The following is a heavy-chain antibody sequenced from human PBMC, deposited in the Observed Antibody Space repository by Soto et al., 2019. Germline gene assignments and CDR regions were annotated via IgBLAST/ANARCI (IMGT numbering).Heavy chain of an antibody. CDR2: IYYSENT. CDR1: GVSIGSGDCY. V-gene: IGHV4-30-4*01. Sequence: SETLSLTCTVSGVSIGSGDCYWSWIRHPPGKGLEWIGYIYYSENTYSNPSLKSRVAISGDTSKNQFSLTLTSVTAADTAVYYCARQGYSGDRYFDYWGQGTLVSVGS. D-gene: IGHD6-19*01. J-gene: IGHJ4*02. CDR3: ARQGYSGDRYFDY.